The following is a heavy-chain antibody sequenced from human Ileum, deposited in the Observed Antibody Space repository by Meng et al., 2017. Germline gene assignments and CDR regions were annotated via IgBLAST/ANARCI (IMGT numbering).Heavy chain of an antibody. CDR3: ARRPRYDGSAYYPAFEY. D-gene: IGHD3-22*01. J-gene: IGHJ4*02. V-gene: IGHV4-4*02. CDR1: GCSTSTNQL. Sequence: QLQLQVSVPALVKPSGTWSPTCAVSGCSTSTNQLWSWVRQPPGKGLEWIGEIHHGGSTNYNPSLKSRVVISIDNSKSQFSLELTSVTAADTAVYYCARRPRYDGSAYYPAFEYWGQGTLVTVSS. CDR2: IHHGGST.